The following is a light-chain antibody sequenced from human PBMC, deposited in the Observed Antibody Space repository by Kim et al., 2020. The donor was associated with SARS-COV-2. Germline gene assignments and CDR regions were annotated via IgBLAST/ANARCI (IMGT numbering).Light chain of an antibody. J-gene: IGKJ2*01. CDR3: QQYGSSPT. CDR1: HSVTSSS. Sequence: SSSPAASATLSCWATHSVTSSSLPGYQQTPAQAPRLLIYGASNRATGIPDRVSGSGSGTDFTLTISGLEPEDFAVYYCQQYGSSPTFGQGTKLEI. CDR2: GAS. V-gene: IGKV3-20*01.